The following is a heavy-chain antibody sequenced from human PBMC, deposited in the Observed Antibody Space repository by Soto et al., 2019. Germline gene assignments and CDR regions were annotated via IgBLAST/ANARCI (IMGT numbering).Heavy chain of an antibody. Sequence: GGSLRLSCEGSGFTFSGHYMDWVRQAPGKGLEWLGRIRNKPNGHTTAYAASVKGRFTISRDDSKNLVYLQMNSLKSEDTALYYCSTTVITAPPFEYWGQGTLVTVSS. CDR1: GFTFSGHY. CDR3: STTVITAPPFEY. CDR2: IRNKPNGHTT. V-gene: IGHV3-72*01. D-gene: IGHD2-21*02. J-gene: IGHJ4*02.